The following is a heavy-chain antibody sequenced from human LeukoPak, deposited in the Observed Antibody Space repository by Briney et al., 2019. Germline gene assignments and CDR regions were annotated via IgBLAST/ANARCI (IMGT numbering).Heavy chain of an antibody. Sequence: GRSLRLSCAASGFTFSSYAMNWVRQAPGKGLEWVAGLTGSGGSTSYADSAKGRFTISRDNSKNTLYLQMNSLRAGDMAIYYCAKSPGGGLGALDYWGQGTLVTVSS. D-gene: IGHD3-16*01. J-gene: IGHJ4*02. V-gene: IGHV3-23*01. CDR3: AKSPGGGLGALDY. CDR2: LTGSGGST. CDR1: GFTFSSYA.